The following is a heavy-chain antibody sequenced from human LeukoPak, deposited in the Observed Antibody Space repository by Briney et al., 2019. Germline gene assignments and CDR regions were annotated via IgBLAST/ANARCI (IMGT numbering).Heavy chain of an antibody. D-gene: IGHD3-22*01. CDR1: GGSISSYY. CDR3: ARDSYYYDSTQYYYYYYMDV. J-gene: IGHJ6*03. V-gene: IGHV4-4*07. Sequence: SETLSLTCTVSGGSISSYYWSWIRQPAGKGLEWIGRIYTSGSTNYNPSLKSRVTMSVDTSKNQFSLKLSSVTAADTAVYYCARDSYYYDSTQYYYYYYMDVWGKGTTVTISS. CDR2: IYTSGST.